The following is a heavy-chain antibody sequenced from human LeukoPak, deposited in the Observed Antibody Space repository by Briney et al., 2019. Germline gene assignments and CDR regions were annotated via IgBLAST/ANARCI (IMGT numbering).Heavy chain of an antibody. Sequence: PSETLSLTCAVYGGSFSGYYWSWIRQPPGKGLEWIGEINHSGSTNYNPSLKSRVTISVDTSKNQFSLKLSSVTAADTAVYYCARGRYYDFWSTRGFDYWGQGTLVTVSS. J-gene: IGHJ4*02. CDR3: ARGRYYDFWSTRGFDY. V-gene: IGHV4-34*01. CDR1: GGSFSGYY. CDR2: INHSGST. D-gene: IGHD3-3*01.